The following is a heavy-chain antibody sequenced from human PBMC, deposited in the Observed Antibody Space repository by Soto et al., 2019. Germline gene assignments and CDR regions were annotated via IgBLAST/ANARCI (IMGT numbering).Heavy chain of an antibody. CDR1: GGSISSYY. V-gene: IGHV4-59*01. CDR2: IYYSGST. CDR3: ARAGYSSSWFPPVGYNWNDVYDY. Sequence: PSETLSLTCTVSGGSISSYYWSWIRQPPGKGLEWIGYIYYSGSTNYNPSLKSRVTISVDTSKNQFSLKLSSVTAADTAVYYCARAGYSSSWFPPVGYNWNDVYDYWGQGTLVTVSS. D-gene: IGHD6-13*01. J-gene: IGHJ4*02.